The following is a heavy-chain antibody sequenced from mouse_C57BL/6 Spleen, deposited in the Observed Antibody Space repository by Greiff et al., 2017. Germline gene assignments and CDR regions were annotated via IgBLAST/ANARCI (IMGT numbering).Heavy chain of an antibody. Sequence: EVKVVESGGGLVKPGGSLKLSCAASGFTFSDYGMHWVRQAPEKGLEWVAYISSGSGNIYYADTVKGRFTISRDNAKNTLFLQMNSLRSEDTARYYWGSDGYYGRGFADWGQGTLVTVSA. CDR3: GSDGYYGRGFAD. V-gene: IGHV5-17*01. CDR2: ISSGSGNI. CDR1: GFTFSDYG. J-gene: IGHJ3*01. D-gene: IGHD2-3*01.